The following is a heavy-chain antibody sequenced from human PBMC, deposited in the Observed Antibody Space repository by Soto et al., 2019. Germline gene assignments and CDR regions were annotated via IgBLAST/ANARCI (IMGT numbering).Heavy chain of an antibody. D-gene: IGHD3-9*01. CDR3: ATREHLTNYDILTGPTTSWFDP. J-gene: IGHJ5*02. V-gene: IGHV1-24*01. CDR1: GYTLTELS. CDR2: FDPEDGET. Sequence: ASVKVSCKVSGYTLTELSMHWVRQAPGKGLEWMGGFDPEDGETIYAQKFQGRVTMTEDTSTDTAYMELGSLRSEDTAVYYCATREHLTNYDILTGPTTSWFDPWDQGTLVTVSS.